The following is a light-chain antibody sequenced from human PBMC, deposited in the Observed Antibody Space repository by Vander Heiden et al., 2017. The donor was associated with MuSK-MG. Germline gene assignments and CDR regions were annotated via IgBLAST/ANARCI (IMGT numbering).Light chain of an antibody. Sequence: QSAPPQPASLSGSPGQSITLSCTGTSSDIRTYNLVSWYQQYPGQAPILLVFEASKRPSGVSYRFSGSKSGNTASLTITGLQAEDEAEYYCCSYARSSTHVVFGGGTKLT. CDR1: SSDIRTYNL. CDR2: EAS. J-gene: IGLJ2*01. CDR3: CSYARSSTHVV. V-gene: IGLV2-23*01.